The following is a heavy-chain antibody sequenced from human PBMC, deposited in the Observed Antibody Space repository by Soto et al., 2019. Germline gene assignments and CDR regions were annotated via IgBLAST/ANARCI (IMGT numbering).Heavy chain of an antibody. Sequence: PGGSLRRSCAASGFTFGGSAMHWVRQAAGKGLEWVGHIRSKTNSYATAYAESVKGRFTISRDDSMHTAYLQMNSLKTQDTAVYFCTRQTDAVQWLVVPTDYNFDYWGQGT. V-gene: IGHV3-73*01. CDR1: GFTFGGSA. J-gene: IGHJ4*02. CDR3: TRQTDAVQWLVVPTDYNFDY. CDR2: IRSKTNSYAT. D-gene: IGHD6-19*01.